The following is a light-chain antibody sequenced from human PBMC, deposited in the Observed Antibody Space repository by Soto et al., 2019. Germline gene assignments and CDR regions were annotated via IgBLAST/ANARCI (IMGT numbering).Light chain of an antibody. V-gene: IGKV1-9*01. CDR2: AAS. Sequence: DIQLTQSPSFLSASVGDIVTITCRASQGIISYLAWYQQKPGKAPKLLIYAASTLQSGVPSRFSGSGSGTEFTLTISSLQPEDFATYYCQQLNSYPITFGKGTRLEIK. J-gene: IGKJ5*01. CDR1: QGIISY. CDR3: QQLNSYPIT.